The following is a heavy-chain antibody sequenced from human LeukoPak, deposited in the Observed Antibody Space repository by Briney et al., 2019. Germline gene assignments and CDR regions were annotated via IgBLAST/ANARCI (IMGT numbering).Heavy chain of an antibody. V-gene: IGHV3-13*01. CDR1: GFTFSSYD. J-gene: IGHJ5*02. Sequence: PGGSLRLSCAASGFTFSSYDMHWVRQATGKGLEWVSAIGTAGDTYYPGSVKGRFTISRENAKNSLYLQMNSLRAGDTAIYYCAKDSQATPGRWFDPWGQGTLVTVSS. CDR3: AKDSQATPGRWFDP. CDR2: IGTAGDT. D-gene: IGHD4-23*01.